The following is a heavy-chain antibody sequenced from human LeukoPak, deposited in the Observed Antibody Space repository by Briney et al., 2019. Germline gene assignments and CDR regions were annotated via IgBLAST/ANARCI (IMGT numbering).Heavy chain of an antibody. J-gene: IGHJ4*02. Sequence: GGSLRLSCAASGFTFSSYWMSWVRQAPGKGLEWVSSISSSSSYIYYADSVKGRFTISRDNAKNSLYLQMNSLRAEDTAVYYCARDRGGYYYDSSGYYTFDYWSQGTLVTVSS. CDR1: GFTFSSYW. CDR3: ARDRGGYYYDSSGYYTFDY. D-gene: IGHD3-22*01. V-gene: IGHV3-21*01. CDR2: ISSSSSYI.